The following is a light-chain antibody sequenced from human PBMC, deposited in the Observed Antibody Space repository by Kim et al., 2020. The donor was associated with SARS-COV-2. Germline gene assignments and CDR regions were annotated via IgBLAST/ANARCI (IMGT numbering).Light chain of an antibody. CDR2: DVS. CDR1: SSDVGGYNY. CDR3: SSYTSSSTLGV. Sequence: SNTISCTGNSSDVGGYNYVSWYQQHPGKAPNLLIYDVSHRPSGVSNRFSGSKSGNTASLTISGLQAEDEADYYCSSYTSSSTLGVFGGGTQLTVL. V-gene: IGLV2-14*04. J-gene: IGLJ2*01.